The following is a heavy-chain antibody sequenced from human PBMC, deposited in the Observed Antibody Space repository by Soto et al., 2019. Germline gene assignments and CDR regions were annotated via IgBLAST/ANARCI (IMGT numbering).Heavy chain of an antibody. CDR3: ARDSGYDSGSSVNHYLDY. J-gene: IGHJ4*01. CDR2: IMKDGSVK. CDR1: GFTFGSYW. V-gene: IGHV3-7*01. D-gene: IGHD3-10*01. Sequence: PVGSLILCCAASGFTFGSYWMSWGRQTPGKGLEWLGTIMKDGSVKKYVDSVKGRFTVSRDNAKNSLYLQMDSLRVEDTAVYYCARDSGYDSGSSVNHYLDYWGHGTLVTVSS.